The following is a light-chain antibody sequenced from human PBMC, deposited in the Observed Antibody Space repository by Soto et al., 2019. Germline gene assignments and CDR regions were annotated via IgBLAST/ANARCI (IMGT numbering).Light chain of an antibody. Sequence: QAVVTQPASVSGSPGQSITISCTGASSDVGGYNYVSWYQQYPGKAPKLMIFDVSNRPSGVSNRFSGSKSGNTASLTISGLQAEDEADYYCSSYARSGTYVFGSGTKLTVL. CDR1: SSDVGGYNY. CDR3: SSYARSGTYV. CDR2: DVS. V-gene: IGLV2-14*03. J-gene: IGLJ1*01.